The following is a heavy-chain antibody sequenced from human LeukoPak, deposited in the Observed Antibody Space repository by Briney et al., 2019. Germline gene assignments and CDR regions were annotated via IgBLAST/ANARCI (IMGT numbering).Heavy chain of an antibody. V-gene: IGHV3-30*04. CDR1: GFTFSSYA. CDR2: ISYDGSNK. D-gene: IGHD1-20*01. J-gene: IGHJ4*02. CDR3: ARDAGQYNWIDYFDY. Sequence: PGGSLRLSCAASGFTFSSYAMHWVRQAPGKGLEWVAVISYDGSNKYYADSVKGRFTISRDNSKNTLYLQMNSLRAEDTAVYYCARDAGQYNWIDYFDYWGQGTLVTVSS.